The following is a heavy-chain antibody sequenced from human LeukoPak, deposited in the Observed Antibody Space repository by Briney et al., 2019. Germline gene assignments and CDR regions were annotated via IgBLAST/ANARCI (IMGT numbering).Heavy chain of an antibody. CDR1: GFTLDDYA. CDR3: AKPGIPVAGTYFQH. J-gene: IGHJ1*01. CDR2: ISLDGGST. Sequence: GGCLRPSRAASGFTLDDYAMHSVRQAPGKCLEWVSLISLDGGSTSYADSVKGRFTISRVNSKNSLYLQMNSLRAEDTALYYCAKPGIPVAGTYFQHWGQGTLVTVSS. V-gene: IGHV3-43D*03. D-gene: IGHD6-19*01.